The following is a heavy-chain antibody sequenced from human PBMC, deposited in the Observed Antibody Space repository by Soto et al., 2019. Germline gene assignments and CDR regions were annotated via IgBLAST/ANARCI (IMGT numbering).Heavy chain of an antibody. CDR1: GYSFTSYW. CDR3: ARHSPSITMVRGVMDV. CDR2: IDPSDSYT. D-gene: IGHD3-10*01. Sequence: GESLKISCKGSGYSFTSYWIGWVRQMPGKGLEWMGRIDPSDSYTNYSPSFQGHVTISADKSISTAYLQWSSLKASDTAMYYCARHSPSITMVRGVMDVWGQGTTVTVSS. J-gene: IGHJ6*02. V-gene: IGHV5-10-1*01.